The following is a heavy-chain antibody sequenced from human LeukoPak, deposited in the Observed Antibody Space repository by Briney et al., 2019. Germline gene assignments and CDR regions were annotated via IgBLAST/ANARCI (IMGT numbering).Heavy chain of an antibody. CDR2: ISGGGDAT. CDR1: DFSFITYA. CDR3: ARDSSMLRGPLVIYYFDF. J-gene: IGHJ4*02. D-gene: IGHD3-10*01. Sequence: PGGSLRLSCAASDFSFITYAMSWVRQAPGKGLEWVSTISGGGDATYYADSVKGRFTISRDNSKNTLYLQMNSLRVKDTAVYYCARDSSMLRGPLVIYYFDFWGQGTLVTVSS. V-gene: IGHV3-23*01.